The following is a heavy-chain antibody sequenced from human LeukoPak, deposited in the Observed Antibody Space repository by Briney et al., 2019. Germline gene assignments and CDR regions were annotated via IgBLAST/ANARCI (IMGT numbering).Heavy chain of an antibody. CDR1: GFTFRSHA. J-gene: IGHJ4*02. D-gene: IGHD2-21*01. V-gene: IGHV3-23*01. Sequence: GGSLRLSCVGSGFTFRSHAISWDRQAPEKGLEFVSGIYENGGTTYYADSVKGRFSISRDNSKNTLYLQMDSLRGEDTAVYYCAKDFRIGYSAHFDYWGQGALVTVSS. CDR2: IYENGGTT. CDR3: AKDFRIGYSAHFDY.